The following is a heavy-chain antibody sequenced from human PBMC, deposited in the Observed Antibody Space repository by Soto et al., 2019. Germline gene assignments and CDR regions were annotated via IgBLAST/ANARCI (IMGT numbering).Heavy chain of an antibody. CDR1: GGAFSNFA. CDR3: VRGGSGSRGDY. J-gene: IGHJ4*02. D-gene: IGHD3-10*01. V-gene: IGHV1-69*01. CDR2: ITPILGTP. Sequence: QVQLVQSGAEMKKPGSSVKVSCKTSGGAFSNFAVSWVRQAPGQGLEWVGGITPILGTPSYAQKFQGRDTITADVSTTSAYMEITSLTSEDTALYYCVRGGSGSRGDYWGQGTLVTVSS.